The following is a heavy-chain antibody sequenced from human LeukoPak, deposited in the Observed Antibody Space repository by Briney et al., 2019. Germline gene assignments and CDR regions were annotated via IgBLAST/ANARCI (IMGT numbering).Heavy chain of an antibody. CDR3: AARITSIAARPIDY. CDR2: IIPILGIA. CDR1: GGTFSSYA. J-gene: IGHJ4*02. Sequence: GASVTVSCKASGGTFSSYAIRWVRQPPGQGLEWMGRIIPILGIANYAQKFQGRVTITADKSTSTAYMELSSLRSEDTAVYYCAARITSIAARPIDYWGQGTLVTVSS. D-gene: IGHD6-6*01. V-gene: IGHV1-69*04.